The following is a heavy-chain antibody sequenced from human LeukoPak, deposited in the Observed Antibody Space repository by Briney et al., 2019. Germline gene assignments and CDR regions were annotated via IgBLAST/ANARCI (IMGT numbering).Heavy chain of an antibody. Sequence: SETLSLTCAVSGGSISSSNWWSWVSQPPGKGLEWIGEIYHSGSTNYNPSLKSRVTISVDKSKNQFSLKLSSVTAADTAVYYCASGNDYVWGSYRSRQLDYWGQGTLVTVSS. CDR3: ASGNDYVWGSYRSRQLDY. CDR1: GGSISSSNW. V-gene: IGHV4-4*02. D-gene: IGHD3-16*02. CDR2: IYHSGST. J-gene: IGHJ4*02.